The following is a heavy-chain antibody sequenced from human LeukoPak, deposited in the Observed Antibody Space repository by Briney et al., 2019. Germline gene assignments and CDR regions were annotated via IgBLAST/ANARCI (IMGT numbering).Heavy chain of an antibody. J-gene: IGHJ3*02. V-gene: IGHV3-11*06. Sequence: GGSLRLSCAASGFIFSDYYMSWIRQAPGRGQEWISYISGSSSYTKYADSVKGRFTISRDNAKNSLYLQMNSLRAEDTAVYYCARRERLGYSYGRGTLDIWGQGTMVTVSS. CDR2: ISGSSSYT. D-gene: IGHD5-18*01. CDR3: ARRERLGYSYGRGTLDI. CDR1: GFIFSDYY.